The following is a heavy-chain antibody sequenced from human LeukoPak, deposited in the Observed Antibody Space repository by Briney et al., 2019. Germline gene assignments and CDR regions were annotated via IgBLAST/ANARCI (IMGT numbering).Heavy chain of an antibody. CDR2: IYSPGT. D-gene: IGHD3-22*01. Sequence: PSQTLSLTCTVSAGSINSGDYYWSWIRQPAGKGLEWIGRIYSPGTNYNYNPSVKSRVTISIDTSKNQFSLKLTSVTAADTAVYYCARGIGASYDSSRDAFDIWGQGTMFTVSS. J-gene: IGHJ3*02. CDR1: AGSINSGDYY. V-gene: IGHV4-61*02. CDR3: ARGIGASYDSSRDAFDI.